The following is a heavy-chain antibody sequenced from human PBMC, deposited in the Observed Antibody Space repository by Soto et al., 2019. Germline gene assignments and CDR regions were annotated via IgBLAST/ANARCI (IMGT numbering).Heavy chain of an antibody. Sequence: ASVKVSCKASGYTFTSYGISWVRQAPGQGLEWMGWISAYNGNTTYAQKLQGRVTMTTDTSTSTAYMELRSLRSDDTAVYYCGREGGGDSSGYPNYGMDVWGQGTTVTVSS. CDR3: GREGGGDSSGYPNYGMDV. V-gene: IGHV1-18*01. J-gene: IGHJ6*02. CDR1: GYTFTSYG. CDR2: ISAYNGNT. D-gene: IGHD3-22*01.